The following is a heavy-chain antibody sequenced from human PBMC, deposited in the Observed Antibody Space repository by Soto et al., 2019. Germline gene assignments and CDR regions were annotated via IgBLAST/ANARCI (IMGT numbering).Heavy chain of an antibody. V-gene: IGHV4-34*01. CDR2: INHSGST. J-gene: IGHJ4*02. CDR3: ARGRYSGYHFDY. CDR1: GGSFSGYY. D-gene: IGHD5-12*01. Sequence: SETLSLTCAVYGGSFSGYYWSGIRQPPGKGLEWIGEINHSGSTNYNPSLKSRVTISVDTSKNQFSLKLSSVTAADTAVYYCARGRYSGYHFDYWGQGTLVTVSS.